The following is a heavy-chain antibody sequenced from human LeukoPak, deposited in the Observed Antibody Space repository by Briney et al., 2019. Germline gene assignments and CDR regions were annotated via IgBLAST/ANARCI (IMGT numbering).Heavy chain of an antibody. CDR2: INWNGGST. Sequence: GGSLRLSCAASGFTFSSYEMNWVRQAPGKGLEWVSGINWNGGSTGYADSVKGRFTISRDNAKNSLYLQMDSLRAEDTALYYCARDAYSGSYYSYYYYMDVWGKGTTVTVSS. CDR3: ARDAYSGSYYSYYYYMDV. V-gene: IGHV3-20*04. J-gene: IGHJ6*03. CDR1: GFTFSSYE. D-gene: IGHD1-26*01.